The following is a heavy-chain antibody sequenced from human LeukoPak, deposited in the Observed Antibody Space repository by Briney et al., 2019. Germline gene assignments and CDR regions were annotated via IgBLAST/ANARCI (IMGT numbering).Heavy chain of an antibody. J-gene: IGHJ4*02. D-gene: IGHD2-2*01. V-gene: IGHV4-39*02. CDR3: ARGPTYQPIDF. CDR2: IYYSGST. CDR1: GGSISSSSYY. Sequence: SETLSLTCTVSGGSISSSSYYWGWIRQPPGKGLGWIGCIYYSGSTYYNPSLKSRVTISVDTSKNHFSLKLSSVTAADTAVYYCARGPTYQPIDFWGQGTLVTVSS.